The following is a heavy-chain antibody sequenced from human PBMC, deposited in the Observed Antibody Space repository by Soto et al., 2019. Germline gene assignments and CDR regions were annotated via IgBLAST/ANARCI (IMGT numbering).Heavy chain of an antibody. D-gene: IGHD2-2*01. V-gene: IGHV4-31*03. Sequence: SETLSLTCTVSGGSISSGGYYWSWIRQRPGKGLEWIGDIHYSGSTFYNPSLKSRVTISVDTSENQFSLKLSSMTAADTAVYYCARGEVLPAASLDYWGQGTLVPVSS. J-gene: IGHJ4*02. CDR3: ARGEVLPAASLDY. CDR1: GGSISSGGYY. CDR2: IHYSGST.